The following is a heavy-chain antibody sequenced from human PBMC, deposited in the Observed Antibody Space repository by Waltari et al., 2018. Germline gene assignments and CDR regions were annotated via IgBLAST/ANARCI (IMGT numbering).Heavy chain of an antibody. V-gene: IGHV4-39*01. Sequence: QLQLQESGPGLVKPSETLSLPCPFSGGSISGVTQFWHWFRQPPGEGLEWIGSSSGSGSTRYNPSLRSRVTISVDTSKKDQFSLRLSSVTAADTAVYFCARHADRGPSICGFDSWGQGTLVTVSS. CDR1: GGSISGVTQF. J-gene: IGHJ5*01. D-gene: IGHD3-16*02. CDR2: SSGSGST. CDR3: ARHADRGPSICGFDS.